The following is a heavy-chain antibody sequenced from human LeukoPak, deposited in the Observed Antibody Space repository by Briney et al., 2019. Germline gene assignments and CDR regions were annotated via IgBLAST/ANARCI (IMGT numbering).Heavy chain of an antibody. CDR2: IGHSGDT. J-gene: IGHJ4*02. CDR3: ARGHLRTGTREFDS. Sequence: PSETLSLTCAVYGGSLSGYCWSWIRQPPGKGLEWIGEIGHSGDTKYNASLKSRVSLSVDTSKNQISLKMNFVTAADTALYYCARGHLRTGTREFDSWGQGTLVIVSS. D-gene: IGHD1-7*01. V-gene: IGHV4-34*01. CDR1: GGSLSGYC.